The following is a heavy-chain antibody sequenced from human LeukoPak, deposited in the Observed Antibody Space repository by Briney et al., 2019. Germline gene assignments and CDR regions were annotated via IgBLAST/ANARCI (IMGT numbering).Heavy chain of an antibody. V-gene: IGHV1-18*01. CDR2: ISAYNGNT. J-gene: IGHJ5*02. D-gene: IGHD6-13*01. CDR1: GYTFTSYG. Sequence: ASVKVSCKASGYTFTSYGIRWVRQAPGQGLEWMGWISAYNGNTNYAQKLQGRVTMTTDTSTSTAYMELRSLRSDDTAVYYCARDRQQLVTEPNWFDPWGQGTLVTVSS. CDR3: ARDRQQLVTEPNWFDP.